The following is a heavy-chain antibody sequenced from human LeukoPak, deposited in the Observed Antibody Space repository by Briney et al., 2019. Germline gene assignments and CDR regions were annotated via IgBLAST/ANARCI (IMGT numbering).Heavy chain of an antibody. J-gene: IGHJ4*02. V-gene: IGHV3-66*02. Sequence: GGSLRLSCAASGFSVSSNYMSWVRQAPGKGLEWVSVFYSGGSTYYADSVKGRFTISRDTSKNTLYLQMNSLRVEDTAVYYCARETATQCSGGSCFFDYWGQGTLVTVSS. CDR1: GFSVSSNY. D-gene: IGHD2-15*01. CDR2: FYSGGST. CDR3: ARETATQCSGGSCFFDY.